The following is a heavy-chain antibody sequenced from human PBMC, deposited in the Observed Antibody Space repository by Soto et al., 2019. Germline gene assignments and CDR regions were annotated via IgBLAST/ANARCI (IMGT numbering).Heavy chain of an antibody. D-gene: IGHD4-17*01. Sequence: QVELQESGPGLVKASVTLALTCTVTGGSISSYYWRWIRQPPGKGLEWIGYIYYSGSTNYKPSLKGRVTISVHTSKDQFSLMLSSVTAADTDVYYCARTTTVTNFDFWGEGTLVTVSS. V-gene: IGHV4-59*08. CDR1: GGSISSYY. J-gene: IGHJ4*02. CDR2: IYYSGST. CDR3: ARTTTVTNFDF.